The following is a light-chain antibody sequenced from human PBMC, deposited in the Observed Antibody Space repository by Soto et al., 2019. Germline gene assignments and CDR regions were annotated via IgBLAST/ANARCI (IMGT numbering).Light chain of an antibody. V-gene: IGLV1-40*01. J-gene: IGLJ1*01. Sequence: QSVLTQPPSVSGAPGQRVTISCTGSSSNIGAGYDVHWYQQLPGTAPKLLIYGDSNRPSGVPDRFSGSNSGTSASLAITGLQAEDEADYYCQSYDSRLSGYVFGTGTKLTVL. CDR3: QSYDSRLSGYV. CDR1: SSNIGAGYD. CDR2: GDS.